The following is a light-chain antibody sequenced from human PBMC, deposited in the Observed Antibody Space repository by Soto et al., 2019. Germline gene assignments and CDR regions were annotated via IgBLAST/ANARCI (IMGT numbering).Light chain of an antibody. CDR3: QHGFT. CDR2: DAS. J-gene: IGKJ5*01. V-gene: IGKV1-33*01. Sequence: DIQMTQSPSSLSASVGDRVTITCQASQVISNYLNWYQQKPGKAPKLLIYDASNLETGVPSRFSGSGSGTDFTFTISSLQPEDIATYYCQHGFTFGQGTRLEIK. CDR1: QVISNY.